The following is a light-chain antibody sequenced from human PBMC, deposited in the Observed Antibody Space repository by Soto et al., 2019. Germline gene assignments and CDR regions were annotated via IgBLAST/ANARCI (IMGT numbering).Light chain of an antibody. J-gene: IGLJ2*01. V-gene: IGLV1-51*01. Sequence: QAVVTQPPSVSAAPGQKVIISCSGNSSNIGKNYVFWYQQFPGTAPKLLIYDNYKRPSGIPDRFPVSKSGASATLAITGLHTGDEADYYCGAWDTSLRAVVFGGGTKLTVL. CDR3: GAWDTSLRAVV. CDR1: SSNIGKNY. CDR2: DNY.